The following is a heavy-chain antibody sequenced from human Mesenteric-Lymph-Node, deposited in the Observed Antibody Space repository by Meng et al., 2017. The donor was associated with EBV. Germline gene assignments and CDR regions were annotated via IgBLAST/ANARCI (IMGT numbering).Heavy chain of an antibody. CDR1: XXSITNGAYY. Sequence: QVQLQESGPGLVKPSQTLSLTCAVXXXSITNGAYYWSWIRQPPGKGLEWIAFIYYSGSTYYNPSLKSRLTISVDTSKNQFSLKLNSVTAADTAVYYCARGPNYDFLTGRKYYFDYWGQGTLVTVSS. V-gene: IGHV4-30-4*01. CDR2: IYYSGST. D-gene: IGHD3-9*01. J-gene: IGHJ4*02. CDR3: ARGPNYDFLTGRKYYFDY.